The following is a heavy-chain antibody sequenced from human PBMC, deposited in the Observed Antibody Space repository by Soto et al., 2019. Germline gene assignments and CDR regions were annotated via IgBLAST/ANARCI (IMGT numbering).Heavy chain of an antibody. CDR2: IKQDGSEK. J-gene: IGHJ3*02. CDR1: GFTFSSYW. Sequence: EVQLVESGGGLVQPGGSLRLSCAASGFTFSSYWMSWVRQAPGKGLEWVANIKQDGSEKYYVDSVKGRFTISRDNAKNSLYLQMNSLRAEDTAVYYCARDTYYDFWSGSAFDIWGQGTMVTVSS. D-gene: IGHD3-3*01. V-gene: IGHV3-7*01. CDR3: ARDTYYDFWSGSAFDI.